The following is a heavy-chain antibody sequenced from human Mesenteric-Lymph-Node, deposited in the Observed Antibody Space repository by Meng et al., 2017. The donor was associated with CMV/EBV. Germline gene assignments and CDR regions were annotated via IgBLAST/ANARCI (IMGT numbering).Heavy chain of an antibody. D-gene: IGHD1-1*01. V-gene: IGHV1-69*05. CDR2: IIPIFGTA. J-gene: IGHJ6*02. CDR1: GGTFSSYA. CDR3: ARSGVREVYYYGMDV. Sequence: SVKVSCKASGGTFSSYAISWVRQAPGQGLEWMGGIIPIFGTANYAQKFQGRVTITTDESTSTAYMELSSLRSDDTAVYYCARSGVREVYYYGMDVWGQGTTVTVSS.